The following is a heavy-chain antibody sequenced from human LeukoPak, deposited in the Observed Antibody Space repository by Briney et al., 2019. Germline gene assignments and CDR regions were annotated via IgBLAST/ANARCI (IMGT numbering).Heavy chain of an antibody. D-gene: IGHD3-10*01. Sequence: GGSLRLSCAASGFTFSSYAMSWVRQAPGKGLEWVSAISGSGGSTYYADSVKGRFTSSRDNSKNTLYLQMNSLRAEDTAVYYCAKDSHYYGSGFLEYYFDYWGQGTLVTVSS. J-gene: IGHJ4*02. CDR3: AKDSHYYGSGFLEYYFDY. V-gene: IGHV3-23*01. CDR1: GFTFSSYA. CDR2: ISGSGGST.